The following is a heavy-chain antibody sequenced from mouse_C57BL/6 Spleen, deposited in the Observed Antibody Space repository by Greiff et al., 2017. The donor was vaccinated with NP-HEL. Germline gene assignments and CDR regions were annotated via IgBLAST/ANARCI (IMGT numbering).Heavy chain of an antibody. CDR2: INPNNGGT. Sequence: VQLQQSGPELVKPGASVKISCKASGYTFTDYYMNWVKQSHGKSLEWIGDINPNNGGTSYNQKFKGKATLTVDKSSSTAYMERRSLTSEDSAVYYCARLVTSYFDYWGQGTTLTVSS. CDR1: GYTFTDYY. V-gene: IGHV1-26*01. CDR3: ARLVTSYFDY. J-gene: IGHJ2*01. D-gene: IGHD2-3*01.